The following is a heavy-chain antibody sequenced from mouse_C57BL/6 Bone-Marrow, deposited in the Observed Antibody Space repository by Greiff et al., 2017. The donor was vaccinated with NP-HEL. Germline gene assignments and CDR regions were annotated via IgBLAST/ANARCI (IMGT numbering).Heavy chain of an antibody. V-gene: IGHV2-2*01. CDR3: ARINRAWLAY. D-gene: IGHD2-14*01. CDR1: GFSLTSYG. J-gene: IGHJ3*01. Sequence: QVQLQQSGPGLVQPSQSLSITCTVSGFSLTSYGVHWVRQSPGKGLEWLGVIWSGGSTDYNAAFISRLSISKDNSKSQVFFNMNSLQADDTAIYYFARINRAWLAYWGQGTLVTVSA. CDR2: IWSGGST.